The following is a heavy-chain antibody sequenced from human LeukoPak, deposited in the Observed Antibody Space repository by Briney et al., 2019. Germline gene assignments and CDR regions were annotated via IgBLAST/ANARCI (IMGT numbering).Heavy chain of an antibody. CDR1: GYTFTGYY. CDR2: INANSGGT. V-gene: IGHV1-2*02. D-gene: IGHD2-15*01. J-gene: IGHJ2*01. Sequence: GASVKVSCKASGYTFTGYYMHWVRQASGQGLEWMGWINANSGGTNYAQKFQGQVTISADKSTSTAYLQWNSLKSSDTAMYYCARFVVEATTLGVSRYFDLWGRGTLVAVSS. CDR3: ARFVVEATTLGVSRYFDL.